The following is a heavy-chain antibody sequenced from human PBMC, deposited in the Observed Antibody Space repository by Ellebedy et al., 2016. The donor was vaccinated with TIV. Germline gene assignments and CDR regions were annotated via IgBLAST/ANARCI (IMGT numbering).Heavy chain of an antibody. CDR2: ISADSGNT. Sequence: ASVKVSCXASGYTFRNYHISWVRQAPGQGPEWMGWISADSGNTKYTLKFQGRVSMTTDTSTNTVYMELRSLRPDDTAIYYCARVAYRFNGLDVWGQGTTVTVSS. CDR3: ARVAYRFNGLDV. D-gene: IGHD3-16*02. V-gene: IGHV1-18*01. CDR1: GYTFRNYH. J-gene: IGHJ6*02.